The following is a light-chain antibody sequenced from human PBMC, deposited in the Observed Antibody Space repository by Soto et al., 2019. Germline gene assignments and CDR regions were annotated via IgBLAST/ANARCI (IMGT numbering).Light chain of an antibody. J-gene: IGKJ4*01. CDR2: SAS. CDR1: QSVSNK. CDR3: QQYYNWLT. V-gene: IGKV3D-15*01. Sequence: EIVMTQSPATLSVSPGERATLSCRASQSVSNKLAWSQQKRGQAPRLLIHSASTRATGIPARFSGSGSGTEFILTISSLQSEDFAVYYCQQYYNWLTFGGGTKVEI.